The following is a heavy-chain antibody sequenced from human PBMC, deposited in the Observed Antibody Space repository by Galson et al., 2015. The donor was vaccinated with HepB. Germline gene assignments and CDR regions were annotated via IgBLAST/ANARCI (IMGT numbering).Heavy chain of an antibody. V-gene: IGHV3-66*01. CDR2: IYRGGST. D-gene: IGHD3-10*01. Sequence: SLRLSCAASGFTVSSNYLSWVRQASGEGLEWVSVIYRGGSTYYADSGKGRFTISGDHSKNTLYLQMNSLRVDDTAVYYCARDGSPRVSWAFDYWGQGTLVTVSS. J-gene: IGHJ4*02. CDR3: ARDGSPRVSWAFDY. CDR1: GFTVSSNY.